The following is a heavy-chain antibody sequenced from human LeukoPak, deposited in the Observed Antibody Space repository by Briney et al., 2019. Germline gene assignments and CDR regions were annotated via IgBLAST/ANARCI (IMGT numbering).Heavy chain of an antibody. CDR1: GFTFSSYA. Sequence: GGSLRLSCAASGFTFSSYAMSWVRQAPGKGLEWVSAISGSGGNTYYADSVKGRFTISRDNSKNTLYLQMNSLRAEDTAVYYCATRDIVVVPAATHGAFDIWGQGTMVTVSS. CDR3: ATRDIVVVPAATHGAFDI. D-gene: IGHD2-2*01. J-gene: IGHJ3*02. CDR2: ISGSGGNT. V-gene: IGHV3-23*01.